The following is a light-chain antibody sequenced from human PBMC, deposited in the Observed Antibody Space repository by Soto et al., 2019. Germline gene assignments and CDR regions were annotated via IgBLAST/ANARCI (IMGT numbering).Light chain of an antibody. CDR3: QHYNSFPIT. Sequence: DIQMTQSPSSLSASLGDRVTITCQASQDIRCYLNWYQQKTGQAPKLLIYDASQLETGVPSRFSGSGSGTDFTFTINSLQPEDIGTYYCQHYNSFPITFGQGTRLDIK. V-gene: IGKV1-33*01. CDR2: DAS. CDR1: QDIRCY. J-gene: IGKJ5*01.